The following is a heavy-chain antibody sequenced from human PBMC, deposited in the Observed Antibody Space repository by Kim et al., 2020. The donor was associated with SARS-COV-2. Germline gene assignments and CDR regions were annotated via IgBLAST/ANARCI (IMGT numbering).Heavy chain of an antibody. CDR2: IIPIFGTA. V-gene: IGHV1-69*13. CDR3: ARDTQVRIPERSSVGGYDPVYYYYGMDV. Sequence: SVKVSCKASGGTFSSYAISWVRQAPGQGLEWMGGIIPIFGTANYAQKFQGRVTITADESTSTAYMELSSLRSEDTAVYYCARDTQVRIPERSSVGGYDPVYYYYGMDVWGQGTTVTVSS. J-gene: IGHJ6*02. CDR1: GGTFSSYA. D-gene: IGHD5-12*01.